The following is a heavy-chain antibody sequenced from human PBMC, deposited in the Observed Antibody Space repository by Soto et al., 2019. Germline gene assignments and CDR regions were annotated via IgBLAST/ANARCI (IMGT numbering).Heavy chain of an antibody. J-gene: IGHJ6*02. V-gene: IGHV4-30-4*01. CDR3: AREDSSSSGYYYYGMDV. D-gene: IGHD6-6*01. Sequence: SETLSLTCTVSGGSISSGDSYWSWIRQSPGKGLEWIAYIFYNGNAYYSPSLRSRLTISVDTSKNQFSLKLSSVTAADTAVYYCAREDSSSSGYYYYGMDVWGQGTTVTVSS. CDR1: GGSISSGDSY. CDR2: IFYNGNA.